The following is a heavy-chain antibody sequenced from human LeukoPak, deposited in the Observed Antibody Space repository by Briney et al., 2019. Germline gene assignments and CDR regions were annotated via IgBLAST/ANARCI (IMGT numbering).Heavy chain of an antibody. CDR3: AKATGTLGN. CDR2: ISNSDNKP. Sequence: GGSLRLSCAASGFTFSSYAMSWVRQAPGKVLEWVSTISNSDNKPYYADSVKGRFTISRDNSKNTLHLQMNSLTAEDTAIYYCAKATGTLGNWGQGTLVTVSS. J-gene: IGHJ4*02. CDR1: GFTFSSYA. D-gene: IGHD1-1*01. V-gene: IGHV3-23*01.